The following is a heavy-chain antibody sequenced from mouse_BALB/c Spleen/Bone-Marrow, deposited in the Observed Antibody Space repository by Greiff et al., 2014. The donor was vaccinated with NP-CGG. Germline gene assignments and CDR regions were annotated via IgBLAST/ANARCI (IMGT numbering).Heavy chain of an antibody. Sequence: VQLVESGPGLVTPSQSLSITCTVSGFSLTSYGVHWVRQPPGKGLEWLGVIWADGSTNYNSALMSRLTISKDNSKSQVFLNMNDLQTDDTAMYYFSRITAAAGAIDYWGQGTSVTVSS. J-gene: IGHJ4*01. CDR2: IWADGST. V-gene: IGHV2-9*02. CDR3: SRITAAAGAIDY. D-gene: IGHD1-2*01. CDR1: GFSLTSYG.